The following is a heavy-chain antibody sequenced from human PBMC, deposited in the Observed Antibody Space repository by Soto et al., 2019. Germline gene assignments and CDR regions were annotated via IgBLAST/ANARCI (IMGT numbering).Heavy chain of an antibody. J-gene: IGHJ3*01. CDR3: AYSTGWYRHDV. Sequence: QVQLQESGPGLVKPSGTLSLTCAVSGDSISNSRWWTWVRQPPEKGLEWIGDIFHSGDTNYNPSLKSRGFISVDKSQTQFSLKVSSVTAADTAVYYCAYSTGWYRHDVWGQGTLVTVSS. V-gene: IGHV4-4*02. CDR2: IFHSGDT. CDR1: GDSISNSRW. D-gene: IGHD6-19*01.